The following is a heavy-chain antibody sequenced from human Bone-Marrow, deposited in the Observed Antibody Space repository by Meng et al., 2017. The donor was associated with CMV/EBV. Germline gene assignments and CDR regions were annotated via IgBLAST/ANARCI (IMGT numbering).Heavy chain of an antibody. CDR3: ARVYDFWSGYLDY. Sequence: SETLSLTCTVSGGSISSSSYYWGWIRQPPGKGLEWIGSIYYSGSTYYNPSLKSRVTISVDTSKNQFSLKPSSVTAADTAVYYCARVYDFWSGYLDYWGQGTRVTVSS. J-gene: IGHJ4*02. V-gene: IGHV4-39*07. CDR1: GGSISSSSYY. D-gene: IGHD3-3*01. CDR2: IYYSGST.